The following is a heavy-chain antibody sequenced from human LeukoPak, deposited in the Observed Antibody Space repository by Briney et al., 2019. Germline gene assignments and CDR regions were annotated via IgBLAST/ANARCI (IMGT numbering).Heavy chain of an antibody. CDR3: ARDRSLITMVY. Sequence: ASVKVSCKVSGYTLTELSMHWVRQAPGKGLEWMGGFDPEDGETIYAQKFQGRVTITADESTSTAYMELSSLRSEDTAVYYCARDRSLITMVYWGQGTLVTVSS. J-gene: IGHJ4*02. CDR2: FDPEDGET. CDR1: GYTLTELS. D-gene: IGHD3-10*01. V-gene: IGHV1-24*01.